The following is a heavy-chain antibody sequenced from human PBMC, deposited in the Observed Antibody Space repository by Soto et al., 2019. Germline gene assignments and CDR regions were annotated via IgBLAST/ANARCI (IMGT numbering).Heavy chain of an antibody. J-gene: IGHJ6*03. V-gene: IGHV4-59*01. Sequence: PSETLSLTCTVSGGSISSYYWSWIRQPLGKGLEWIGYIYYSGSTNYNPSLKSRVTISVDTSKNQFSLKLSSVTAADTAVYYCARVSSDPDYYYYMDVWGKGTTVTVSS. CDR3: ARVSSDPDYYYYMDV. CDR2: IYYSGST. CDR1: GGSISSYY.